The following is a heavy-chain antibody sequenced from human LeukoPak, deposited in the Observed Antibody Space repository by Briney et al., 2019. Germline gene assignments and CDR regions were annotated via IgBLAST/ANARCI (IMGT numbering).Heavy chain of an antibody. D-gene: IGHD1-1*01. CDR2: IRSNGGTT. CDR3: AKGQELDDGVFDA. J-gene: IGHJ4*02. V-gene: IGHV3-23*01. Sequence: GGSLRLSCTASGFTFGDYAMGWVRQAPGKGLEWVSTIRSNGGTTYNAESVKGRFTISRDNSKNTVYLELNSLRVEDTAIYYCAKGQELDDGVFDAWGQGTLVTVSS. CDR1: GFTFGDYA.